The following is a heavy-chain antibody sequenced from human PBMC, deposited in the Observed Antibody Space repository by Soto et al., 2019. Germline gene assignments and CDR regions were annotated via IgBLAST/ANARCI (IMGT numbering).Heavy chain of an antibody. CDR2: ISGSGGST. V-gene: IGHV3-23*01. D-gene: IGHD1-26*01. CDR3: AKALGATTGYFDY. J-gene: IGHJ4*02. Sequence: PGGSLRLSCAASGFTFSSYSMSWVRQAPGKGLEWASAISGSGGSTYYADSVKGRFTISRDNSKNTLYLQMNSLRAEDTAVYYCAKALGATTGYFDYWGQGTLATVSS. CDR1: GFTFSSYS.